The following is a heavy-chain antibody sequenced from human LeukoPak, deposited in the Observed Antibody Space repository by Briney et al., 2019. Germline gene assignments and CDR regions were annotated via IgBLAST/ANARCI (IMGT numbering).Heavy chain of an antibody. Sequence: ASVKVSCKVSGYTFTDYYMHWVQQAPGKWLEWMGLVDPEDGETIYAEKFQGRVTITADTSTDTAYMELSSLRSEDTAVYYCARDPSIAAAGGWFDPWGQGTLVTVSS. J-gene: IGHJ5*02. CDR2: VDPEDGET. D-gene: IGHD6-13*01. CDR3: ARDPSIAAAGGWFDP. CDR1: GYTFTDYY. V-gene: IGHV1-69-2*01.